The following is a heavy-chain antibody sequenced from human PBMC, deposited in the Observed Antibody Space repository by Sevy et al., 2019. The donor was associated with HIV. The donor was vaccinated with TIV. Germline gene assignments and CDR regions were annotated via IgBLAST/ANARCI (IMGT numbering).Heavy chain of an antibody. CDR1: GFTFSRYC. V-gene: IGHV3-30*18. D-gene: IGHD6-19*01. CDR3: ANSGGGYEGSSGVYYYYLMDV. CDR2: ISNDGSDK. J-gene: IGHJ6*02. Sequence: GGSLRLSCAASGFTFSRYCMHWVRQAPGKGLEWVAVISNDGSDKEYADSVKGRFTVSRDTAKETVNLQINSLRPDDTAENYCANSGGGYEGSSGVYYYYLMDVWGQGTTVTVSS.